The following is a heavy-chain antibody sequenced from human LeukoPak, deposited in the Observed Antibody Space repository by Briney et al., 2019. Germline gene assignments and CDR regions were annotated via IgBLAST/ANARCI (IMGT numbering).Heavy chain of an antibody. CDR2: INPSGGSP. CDR3: AREGGYCSGGSCYPSPYYYYYMDV. CDR1: GYTFTSYY. J-gene: IGHJ6*03. V-gene: IGHV1-46*01. Sequence: ASVKVSCKASGYTFTSYYMHWVRQAPGQGLEWMGIINPSGGSPSYAQKFQGRVTMTRDMSTSTVYMELSSLRSEDTAVYYCAREGGYCSGGSCYPSPYYYYYMDVWGKGTTVTVSS. D-gene: IGHD2-15*01.